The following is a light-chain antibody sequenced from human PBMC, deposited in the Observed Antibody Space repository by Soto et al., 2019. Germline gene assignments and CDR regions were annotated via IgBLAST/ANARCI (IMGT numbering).Light chain of an antibody. CDR1: QGISTW. Sequence: DIQMTQSPSSVSASVGDRVTITCRASQGISTWLAWYQQKPGKAPKLLIYAASNLLSGVPSRFRGSGSGTDFKLSISSLQPEDFSTYYCQHANSFPLTFGGGTKVEIK. V-gene: IGKV1-12*01. CDR2: AAS. J-gene: IGKJ4*01. CDR3: QHANSFPLT.